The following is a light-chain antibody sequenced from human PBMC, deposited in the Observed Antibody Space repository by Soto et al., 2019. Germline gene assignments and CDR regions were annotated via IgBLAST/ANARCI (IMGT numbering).Light chain of an antibody. J-gene: IGKJ1*01. CDR2: KAS. CDR1: QSISSW. V-gene: IGKV1-5*03. CDR3: QQYNSLWT. Sequence: DIQMTQSPSTLSASVGDRGTITCRDSQSISSWLAWYQQKPGKAPKLLIYKASSLESGVPSRFSGSGSGTEFTLTISSLQPDDFATYYCQQYNSLWTFGQGTKVEIK.